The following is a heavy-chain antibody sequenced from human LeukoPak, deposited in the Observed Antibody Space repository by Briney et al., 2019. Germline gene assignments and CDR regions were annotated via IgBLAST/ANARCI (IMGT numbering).Heavy chain of an antibody. CDR3: ARGGKLRYLDY. CDR2: VSTYNGGT. CDR1: GYNFTNYA. Sequence: ASVKVSCKASGYNFTNYAIIWVRQAPGHGLEWMGWVSTYNGGTKYAQKLQARVTMTTDTSTTTTYMELRSLRSDDTAVYYCARGGKLRYLDYWGQGTLVTVSS. V-gene: IGHV1-18*01. J-gene: IGHJ4*02. D-gene: IGHD3-9*01.